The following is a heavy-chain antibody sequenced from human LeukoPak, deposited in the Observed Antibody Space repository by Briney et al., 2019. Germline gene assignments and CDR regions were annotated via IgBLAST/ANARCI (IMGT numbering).Heavy chain of an antibody. CDR1: GGSISSYY. D-gene: IGHD1-1*01. V-gene: IGHV4-59*01. Sequence: PSETLSLTCTVSGGSISSYYWSWIRQPPGKGLEWIGYVYYTGSTNCDPSLKSRVTISIDMSKIQFSLKLNSVTAADTAVYYCARRVARTGIYAFGIWGQGTMITVSS. CDR2: VYYTGST. CDR3: ARRVARTGIYAFGI. J-gene: IGHJ3*02.